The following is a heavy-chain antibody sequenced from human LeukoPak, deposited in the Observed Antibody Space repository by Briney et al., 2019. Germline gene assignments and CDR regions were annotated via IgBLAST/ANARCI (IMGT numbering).Heavy chain of an antibody. V-gene: IGHV3-7*01. CDR3: AKIAAAGTD. D-gene: IGHD6-13*01. Sequence: GGSLRLSCAASGFTFTTYWMTWVRQAPGKGLEWVANIKQDGSDKYYVDSVKGRFTISRDNARKSVYLQMNSLRAEDTAVYYCAKIAAAGTDWGQGTLVTVSS. J-gene: IGHJ4*02. CDR1: GFTFTTYW. CDR2: IKQDGSDK.